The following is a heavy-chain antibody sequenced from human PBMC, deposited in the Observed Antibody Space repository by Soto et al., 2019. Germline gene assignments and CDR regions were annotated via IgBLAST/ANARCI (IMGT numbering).Heavy chain of an antibody. D-gene: IGHD2-15*01. V-gene: IGHV3-23*01. CDR1: GFTFGSYA. CDR2: ITGSGGTT. CDR3: AKILDGGGCLY. J-gene: IGHJ4*02. Sequence: HPGGSLRLSCAASGFTFGSYAMSWVRQAPGKGLEWVSSITGSGGTTYYADSVKGRFISSRDNSKNTLYLQMNSLSAEDTAVYYCAKILDGGGCLYWGLGTLVTVSS.